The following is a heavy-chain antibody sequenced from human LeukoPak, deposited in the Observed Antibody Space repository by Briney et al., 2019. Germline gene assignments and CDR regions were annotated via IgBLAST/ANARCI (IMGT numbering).Heavy chain of an antibody. D-gene: IGHD3-16*01. J-gene: IGHJ5*02. CDR2: INHSGST. CDR1: GGSFSGYY. V-gene: IGHV4-34*01. CDR3: ARMGGSRADP. Sequence: PSETLSLTCAVYGGSFSGYYWSWIRQPPGKGLEWIGEINHSGSTNYNPSLKSRVTISVDTSKNHFSLNLRSVTAADTAVYYCARMGGSRADPWGQGTLVTVSS.